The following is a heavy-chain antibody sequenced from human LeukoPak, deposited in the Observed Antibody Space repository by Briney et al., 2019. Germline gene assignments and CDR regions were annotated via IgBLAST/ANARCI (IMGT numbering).Heavy chain of an antibody. J-gene: IGHJ4*02. CDR1: GFTFSNYG. CDR2: ISYDGSIK. CDR3: ARDHSSGYSDY. Sequence: GGSLRLSCAASGFTFSNYGMHWVCQAPGKGLEWVAVISYDGSIKSYADSVKGRFTISRDNSKNMLYLQMNSLRAEDTAVYYCARDHSSGYSDYWGQGTLVTVSS. D-gene: IGHD3-22*01. V-gene: IGHV3-30*03.